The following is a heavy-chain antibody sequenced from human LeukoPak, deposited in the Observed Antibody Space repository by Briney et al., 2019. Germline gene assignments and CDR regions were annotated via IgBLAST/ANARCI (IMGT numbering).Heavy chain of an antibody. D-gene: IGHD3-9*01. J-gene: IGHJ4*02. Sequence: PSETLSLTCTVSGASISSYYWSWIRQSAGKGLEWIGLIYTSGTTNYNPSLKSRVTISVDTSKNQFSLKLSSVTAADTAVYYCARQNYDILTGYHDFDYWGQGTLVTVSS. CDR1: GASISSYY. CDR3: ARQNYDILTGYHDFDY. V-gene: IGHV4-4*07. CDR2: IYTSGTT.